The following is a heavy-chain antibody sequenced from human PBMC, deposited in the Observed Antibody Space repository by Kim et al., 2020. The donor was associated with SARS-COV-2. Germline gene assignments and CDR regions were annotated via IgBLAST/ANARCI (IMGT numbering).Heavy chain of an antibody. CDR2: IFYSGST. V-gene: IGHV4-59*01. Sequence: SETLSLTCTVSSDSFSAYYWSWIRQIPGKGLEWIGYIFYSGSTNYNPSLKSRATISWDTSRNQFSLDLTSVTQADTDVYYCARSEGRASWHQFDYWGQG. CDR1: SDSFSAYY. J-gene: IGHJ4*02. CDR3: ARSEGRASWHQFDY.